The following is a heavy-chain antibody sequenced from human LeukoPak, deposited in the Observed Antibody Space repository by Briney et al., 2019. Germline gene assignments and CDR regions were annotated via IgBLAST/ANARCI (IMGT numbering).Heavy chain of an antibody. D-gene: IGHD3-22*01. CDR3: ARGIVVDSFDY. CDR2: IYNSRST. J-gene: IGHJ4*02. Sequence: SETLSLTCTVSGRSISSGSYYWSWIRQPAGKGLEWTGRIYNSRSTNYNPSLKSRVAISVDTSKNQFSLKLGSVTAADTAVYYCARGIVVDSFDYWGQGTLVTVSS. V-gene: IGHV4-61*02. CDR1: GRSISSGSYY.